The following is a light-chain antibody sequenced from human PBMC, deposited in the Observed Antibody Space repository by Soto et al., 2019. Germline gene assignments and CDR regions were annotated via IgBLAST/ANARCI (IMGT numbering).Light chain of an antibody. CDR1: QSIDSH. Sequence: DIQMTQSPSSLSASVGDRVTITCRASQSIDSHLNWYQQKPGTAPNLLIHGASGLQGGVPSRFSGSGSGTDFTLTISTLQPEDFATYYCLQNYSLPVAFGGGTKVEI. CDR2: GAS. V-gene: IGKV1-39*01. CDR3: LQNYSLPVA. J-gene: IGKJ4*01.